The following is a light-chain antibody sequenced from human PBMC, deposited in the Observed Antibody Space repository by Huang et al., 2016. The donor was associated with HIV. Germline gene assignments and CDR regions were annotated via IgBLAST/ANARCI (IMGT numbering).Light chain of an antibody. CDR1: ERLLHSNGYTY. J-gene: IGKJ5*01. CDR3: MQGLQTRIT. Sequence: DIVMTQSPLSLAVTPGETASISCRSSERLLHSNGYTYLEWYQQKTGQSPRLLIYMGSNRASGVPDRFRGSGSGTDFTLKISRVEAEDVGVYYCMQGLQTRITFGQGTRLEIK. CDR2: MGS. V-gene: IGKV2-28*01.